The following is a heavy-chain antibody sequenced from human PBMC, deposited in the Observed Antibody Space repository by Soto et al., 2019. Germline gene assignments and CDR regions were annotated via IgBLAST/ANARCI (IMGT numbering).Heavy chain of an antibody. D-gene: IGHD2-15*01. V-gene: IGHV3-23*01. CDR3: AKDRPRDYSEAAPKGDWFDP. J-gene: IGHJ5*02. Sequence: GGSLRLSCTASGFTFSTHAMTWDRQAPGKGLEWVSTISSSGVSTNYADSMRGRFTISRDNSKNTLYLQMNSLRAEDTAIYYCAKDRPRDYSEAAPKGDWFDPWGQGTLVTVPQ. CDR1: GFTFSTHA. CDR2: ISSSGVST.